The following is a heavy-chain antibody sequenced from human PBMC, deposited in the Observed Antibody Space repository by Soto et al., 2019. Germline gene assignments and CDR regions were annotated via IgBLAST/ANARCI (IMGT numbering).Heavy chain of an antibody. Sequence: GGSLRLSCAASGFTFGSYGMHWVRQAPGKGLEWVAVIWYDGSNKYYADSVKGRFTISRDNSKNTLYLQMNSLRAEDTAVYYCAREYSSSSGDYYYGMDVWGQGTTVTVSS. CDR1: GFTFGSYG. D-gene: IGHD6-6*01. J-gene: IGHJ6*02. CDR3: AREYSSSSGDYYYGMDV. V-gene: IGHV3-33*01. CDR2: IWYDGSNK.